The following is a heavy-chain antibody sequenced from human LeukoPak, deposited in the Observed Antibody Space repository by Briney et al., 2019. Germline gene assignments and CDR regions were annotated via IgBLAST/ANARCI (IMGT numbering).Heavy chain of an antibody. CDR1: GFTFRNYW. Sequence: GGSLRLSCAASGFTFRNYWMGWVRQAPGKGLEWVANIKDDGSESYYVDSVKGRFTISRDNAKNSLYLQMTSLRDEDTAVYYCARTIRGYWGQGTLVTVSS. CDR3: ARTIRGY. CDR2: IKDDGSES. D-gene: IGHD4/OR15-4a*01. V-gene: IGHV3-7*01. J-gene: IGHJ4*02.